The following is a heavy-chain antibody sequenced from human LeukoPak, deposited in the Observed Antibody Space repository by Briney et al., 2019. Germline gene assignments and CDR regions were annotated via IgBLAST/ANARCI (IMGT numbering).Heavy chain of an antibody. J-gene: IGHJ4*02. CDR2: ISSSSSYI. CDR3: ARGKSRLVDSFDC. Sequence: PGGSLRLSFAASGFTFSSYSMNWVRQAPGKGLEWVSSISSSSSYIYYADSVKGRFTISRDNAKNSLYLQINSLRADDTAVYYCARGKSRLVDSFDCWGQGTLVTVSS. CDR1: GFTFSSYS. D-gene: IGHD2-2*01. V-gene: IGHV3-21*04.